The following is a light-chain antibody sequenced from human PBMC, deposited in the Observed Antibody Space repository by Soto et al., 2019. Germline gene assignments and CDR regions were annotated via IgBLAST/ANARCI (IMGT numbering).Light chain of an antibody. Sequence: EIVLTQSPGTLSLSPGERATLSCRASQSVSSSYLAWYQQKPDQAPRLLIYGASSRATGIPDRFSGSGSRTDFTLTISRLEPEDFAVYYCQQYVSSPWTFGQGTKVEIK. CDR3: QQYVSSPWT. CDR2: GAS. V-gene: IGKV3-20*01. CDR1: QSVSSSY. J-gene: IGKJ1*01.